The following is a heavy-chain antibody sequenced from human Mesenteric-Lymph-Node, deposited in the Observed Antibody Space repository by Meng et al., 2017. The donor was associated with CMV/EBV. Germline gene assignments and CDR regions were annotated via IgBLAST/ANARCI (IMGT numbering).Heavy chain of an antibody. J-gene: IGHJ6*02. Sequence: GESLKISCAASGFTFSSYAMHWVRQAPGKGLEWVAVISYDGSNKYYADSVKGRFTISRDNSKNTLYLQMNSLRAEDTAVYYCAREGFPSYSNPYYYYGMDVWGQGTTVTVSS. V-gene: IGHV3-30-3*01. CDR1: GFTFSSYA. CDR2: ISYDGSNK. D-gene: IGHD4-11*01. CDR3: AREGFPSYSNPYYYYGMDV.